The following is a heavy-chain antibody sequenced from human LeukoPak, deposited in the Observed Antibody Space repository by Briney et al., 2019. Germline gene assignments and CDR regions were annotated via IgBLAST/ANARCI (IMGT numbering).Heavy chain of an antibody. V-gene: IGHV4-39*07. CDR3: ARGYGSGPDAFDI. CDR2: IYYSGST. CDR1: GGSISSSSYY. D-gene: IGHD3-10*01. Sequence: KASETLSLTCTVSGGSISSSSYYWGWIRQPPGKGLEWIGSIYYSGSTYYHPSLKSRFTISVDTSKNQFSLKLSSVTAADTAVYYCARGYGSGPDAFDIWGQGTMVTVSS. J-gene: IGHJ3*02.